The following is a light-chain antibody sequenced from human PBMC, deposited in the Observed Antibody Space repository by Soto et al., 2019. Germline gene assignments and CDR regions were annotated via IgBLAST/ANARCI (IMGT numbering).Light chain of an antibody. V-gene: IGKV1-39*01. J-gene: IGKJ1*01. Sequence: DIQMTQSPSSLSASVGDRVTITCRASQSISSYLNWYQQKPGKAPKLLIYAASSWQSGVPSRFSGSGSGTDFTLTISSLQPEDFATYYCQQIYSTPRTFGQGTKVEIK. CDR2: AAS. CDR3: QQIYSTPRT. CDR1: QSISSY.